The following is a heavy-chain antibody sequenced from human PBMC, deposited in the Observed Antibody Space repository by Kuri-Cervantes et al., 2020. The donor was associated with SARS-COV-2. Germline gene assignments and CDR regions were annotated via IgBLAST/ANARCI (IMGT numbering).Heavy chain of an antibody. CDR2: IYYSGST. CDR3: ARDQFSGSYFLARWFDP. CDR1: GGSISSHY. V-gene: IGHV4-59*11. J-gene: IGHJ5*02. Sequence: GSLRLSCTVSGGSISSHYWSWIRQPPGKGLEWIGYIYYSGSTNYNPSLRSRVTISVDTSKNQFSLKLSSVTAADTAAYYCARDQFSGSYFLARWFDPWGQGTLVTVSS. D-gene: IGHD1-26*01.